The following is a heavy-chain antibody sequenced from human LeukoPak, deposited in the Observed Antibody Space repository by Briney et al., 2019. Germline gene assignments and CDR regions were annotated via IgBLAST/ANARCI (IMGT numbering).Heavy chain of an antibody. V-gene: IGHV3-21*01. CDR3: AKDRAVAGTRLPADY. J-gene: IGHJ4*02. D-gene: IGHD6-19*01. CDR2: FTSSSRSI. Sequence: PGGSLRLFCAASGFTFSSYSMTWVRQAPGKGLEWVSSFTSSSRSIYYADSVKGRFTISRDNSKSTLLLQMNSLRVEDTAVYYCAKDRAVAGTRLPADYWGQGTLVTVSS. CDR1: GFTFSSYS.